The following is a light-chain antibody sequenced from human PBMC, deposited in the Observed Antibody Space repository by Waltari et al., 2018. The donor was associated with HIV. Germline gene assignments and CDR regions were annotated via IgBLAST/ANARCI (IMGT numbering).Light chain of an antibody. CDR3: ATWDDSLSSWL. J-gene: IGLJ3*02. V-gene: IGLV1-47*01. CDR1: SSNVVTNY. Sequence: QSVLTQPPSASGTPGQRVTISCSGSSSNVVTNYVNWYKQLPGTAPALVIYHNIHRPLGVPDRFSGSKSGTSASLAISGLRSEDEADYYCATWDDSLSSWLFGGGTRLSVL. CDR2: HNI.